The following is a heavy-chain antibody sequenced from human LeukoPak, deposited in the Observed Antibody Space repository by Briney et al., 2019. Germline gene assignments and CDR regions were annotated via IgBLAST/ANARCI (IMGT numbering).Heavy chain of an antibody. CDR2: ISYDGSNK. CDR1: GFTFSSYA. J-gene: IGHJ6*03. Sequence: GGSLRLSCAASGFTFSSYAMHWVRQAPGKGLEWVAVISYDGSNKYYADSVKGRFTISRDNSKNTLYLQMNSLRAEDTAVYYCAKDAGVDYYYMDVWGKGTTVTVSS. D-gene: IGHD2-15*01. CDR3: AKDAGVDYYYMDV. V-gene: IGHV3-30-3*01.